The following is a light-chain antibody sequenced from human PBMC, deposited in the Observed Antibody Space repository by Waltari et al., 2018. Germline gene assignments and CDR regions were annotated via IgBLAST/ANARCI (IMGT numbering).Light chain of an antibody. V-gene: IGLV3-10*01. CDR1: ALPTKY. J-gene: IGLJ1*01. CDR2: EDI. Sequence: SNELTQPPSVSVSPGQTARINCSGDALPTKYASWYQQKSGQAPVLVIYEDITRPSGIPERFSGSSSGTVATLTISGAQVEDEADYYCHSLNSVGNGYVFGTGTKFTVL. CDR3: HSLNSVGNGYV.